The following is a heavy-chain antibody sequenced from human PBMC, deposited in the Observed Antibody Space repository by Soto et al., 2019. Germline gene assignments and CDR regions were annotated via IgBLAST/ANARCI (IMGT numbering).Heavy chain of an antibody. CDR2: ISYDGSNK. Sequence: TGGSLRVSCAASGFTFSSYGMHWVRQAPGKGLEWVAVISYDGSNKYYADSVKGRFTISRDNSKNTLYLQMNSLRAEDTAVYYCATSLQDIVATVFVAFDIWGQGTMVTVSS. V-gene: IGHV3-30*03. CDR1: GFTFSSYG. D-gene: IGHD5-12*01. J-gene: IGHJ3*02. CDR3: ATSLQDIVATVFVAFDI.